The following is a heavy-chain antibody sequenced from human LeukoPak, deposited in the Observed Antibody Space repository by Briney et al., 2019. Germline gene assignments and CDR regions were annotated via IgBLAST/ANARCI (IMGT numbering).Heavy chain of an antibody. J-gene: IGHJ4*02. Sequence: GGSLRLSCAASGFTFSNYAMSWVRQAPGKGLEWVSVIGTIPGVTYYTESVKGRFTIPRDNSKNTVYLQMNNLRADDTALYFCAKAADTNYFRYGDYWGQGTLVTVSS. D-gene: IGHD1-7*01. CDR2: IGTIPGVT. CDR1: GFTFSNYA. V-gene: IGHV3-23*01. CDR3: AKAADTNYFRYGDY.